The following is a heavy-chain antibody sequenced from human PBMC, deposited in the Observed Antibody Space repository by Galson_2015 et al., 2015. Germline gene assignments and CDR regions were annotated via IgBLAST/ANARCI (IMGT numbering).Heavy chain of an antibody. D-gene: IGHD6-19*01. CDR1: GFTFSSYG. J-gene: IGHJ4*02. Sequence: SLRLSCAASGFTFSSYGMHWVRQAPGKGLEWVAVISYDGSNKYYADSVKGRFTISRDNSKNTLYLQMNSLRAEDTAVYYCEMASSGWYGTSWGQGTLVTVSS. CDR2: ISYDGSNK. CDR3: EMASSGWYGTS. V-gene: IGHV3-30*03.